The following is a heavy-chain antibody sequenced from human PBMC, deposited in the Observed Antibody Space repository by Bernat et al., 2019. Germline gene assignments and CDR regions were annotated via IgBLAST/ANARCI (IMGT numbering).Heavy chain of an antibody. CDR3: ARVGNYDILTGYYKGGFDY. Sequence: QVQLVQSGAEVKKPGASVKVSCKASGYTFTSYAMHWVRQAPGQRLEWMGWISAYNGNTNYAQKLQGRVTMTTDTSTSTAYMELRSLRSDDTAVYYCARVGNYDILTGYYKGGFDYWGQGTLVTVSS. D-gene: IGHD3-9*01. J-gene: IGHJ4*02. V-gene: IGHV1-3*01. CDR2: ISAYNGNT. CDR1: GYTFTSYA.